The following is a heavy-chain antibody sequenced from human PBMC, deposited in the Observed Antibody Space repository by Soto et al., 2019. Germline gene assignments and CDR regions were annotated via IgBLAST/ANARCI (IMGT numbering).Heavy chain of an antibody. CDR2: IIPIFGTA. D-gene: IGHD4-17*01. J-gene: IGHJ6*02. Sequence: QVQLVQSGAEVKKPGSSVKVSCKASGGTFSSYAISWVRQAPGQGLEWMGGIIPIFGTANYAQKFQGRVTITADESTSTAYMELSSLRSEDTAVYYCARDPAYYGGTYYYYYGMDVWGQGTTVTVSS. V-gene: IGHV1-69*12. CDR3: ARDPAYYGGTYYYYYGMDV. CDR1: GGTFSSYA.